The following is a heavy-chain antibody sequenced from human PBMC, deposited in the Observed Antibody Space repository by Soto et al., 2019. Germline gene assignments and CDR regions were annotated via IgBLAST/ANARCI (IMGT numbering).Heavy chain of an antibody. J-gene: IGHJ4*02. CDR1: GGSISSGGYY. Sequence: QVQLQESGPGLVKPSQTLSLTCTVSGGSISSGGYYWSWIRQHPGKGLECIGYIYYSGSTYYNPYLKSRVTISVDTSTNQFSLKLSSVTAADTAVYYCARDYYGSGPLFDYWGQGTLVTVSS. D-gene: IGHD3-10*01. CDR3: ARDYYGSGPLFDY. V-gene: IGHV4-31*03. CDR2: IYYSGST.